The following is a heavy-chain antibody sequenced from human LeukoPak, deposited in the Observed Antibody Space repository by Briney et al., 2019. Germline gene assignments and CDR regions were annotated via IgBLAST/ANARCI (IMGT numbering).Heavy chain of an antibody. V-gene: IGHV3-23*01. J-gene: IGHJ4*02. CDR3: AKRSEYGGNWNYFDY. D-gene: IGHD4-23*01. CDR2: ISGRDSNT. CDR1: GFTFSTYG. Sequence: GGSLRLSCSASGFTFSTYGMSWVRQAPGKGLEWVSAISGRDSNTYYADSVKGRFTISRDNSKNTLFLQMNSVRDEDTATYYCAKRSEYGGNWNYFDYWGQGTPVTVSS.